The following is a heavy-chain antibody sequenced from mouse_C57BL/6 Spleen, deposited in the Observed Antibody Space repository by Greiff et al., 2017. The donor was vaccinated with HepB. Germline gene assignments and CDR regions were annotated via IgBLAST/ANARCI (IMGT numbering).Heavy chain of an antibody. Sequence: EVQLQQSGPELVKPGASVKMSCKASGYTFTDYNMHGVKQSHGKSLEWIGYINPNNGGTSYNQKFKGKATLTVNKSSSTAYMELRSLTSEDSAVYYCAREGLYYDYDGGLAYWGQVTLATVSA. V-gene: IGHV1-22*01. CDR2: INPNNGGT. D-gene: IGHD2-4*01. CDR1: GYTFTDYN. CDR3: AREGLYYDYDGGLAY. J-gene: IGHJ3*01.